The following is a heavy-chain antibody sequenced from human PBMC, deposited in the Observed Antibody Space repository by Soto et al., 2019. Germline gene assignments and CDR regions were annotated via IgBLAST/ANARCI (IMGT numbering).Heavy chain of an antibody. CDR3: TLGSWSAETFDI. D-gene: IGHD6-13*01. V-gene: IGHV1-69*02. CDR1: GGTFSTYT. CDR2: ILPMLDIT. Sequence: SVKVSCKASGGTFSTYTIIWVRQAPGQGLEWMGRILPMLDITNSAQRFRGRVTITADKSTSTAYLELSSLRSEDTAVYYCTLGSWSAETFDIWGRGTMVTVSS. J-gene: IGHJ3*02.